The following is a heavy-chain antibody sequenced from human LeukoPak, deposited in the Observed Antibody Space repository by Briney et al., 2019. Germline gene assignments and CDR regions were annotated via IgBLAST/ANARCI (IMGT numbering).Heavy chain of an antibody. J-gene: IGHJ6*02. CDR3: ARLQTHYYGSGRSMDV. CDR1: GYTFTSYG. D-gene: IGHD3-10*01. Sequence: ASVKVSCKASGYTFTSYGISWVRQAPGQGLEWMGWISAYNGNTNYAQKLQGRVTMTTDTSTSTAYMELRSLRSDDTAVYYCARLQTHYYGSGRSMDVWGQGTTVTVSS. V-gene: IGHV1-18*01. CDR2: ISAYNGNT.